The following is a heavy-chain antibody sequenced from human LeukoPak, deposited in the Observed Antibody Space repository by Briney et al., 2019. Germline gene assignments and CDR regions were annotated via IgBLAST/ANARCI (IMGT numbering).Heavy chain of an antibody. CDR2: INPNSGGT. J-gene: IGHJ6*03. D-gene: IGHD2-15*01. CDR1: GYTFTGYY. V-gene: IGHV1-2*02. CDR3: ARGYCSGGSCYSDYYYMDV. Sequence: ASVKVSCKASGYTFTGYYMHWVRQAPGQGLEWMGWINPNSGGTNYAQKFQGRVTMTRDTSISTAYMELSRLRSDDTAVYYCARGYCSGGSCYSDYYYMDVWGKGTTVTVSS.